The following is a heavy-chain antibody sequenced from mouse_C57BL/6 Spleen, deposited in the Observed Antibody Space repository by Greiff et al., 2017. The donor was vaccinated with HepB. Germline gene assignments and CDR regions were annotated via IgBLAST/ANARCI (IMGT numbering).Heavy chain of an antibody. V-gene: IGHV1-5*01. Sequence: EVQLQQSGTVLARPGASVKMSCKTSGYTFTSYWMHWVKQRPGQGLEWIGAIYPGNSDTSYNQKFKGKAKLTAVTSASTAYMELSSLTNEDSAVYYCTRRDGYDGLAKDYWGQGTSVTVSS. J-gene: IGHJ4*01. D-gene: IGHD2-2*01. CDR3: TRRDGYDGLAKDY. CDR2: IYPGNSDT. CDR1: GYTFTSYW.